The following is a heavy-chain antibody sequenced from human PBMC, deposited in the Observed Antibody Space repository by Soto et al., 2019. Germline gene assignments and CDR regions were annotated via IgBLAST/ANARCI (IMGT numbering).Heavy chain of an antibody. CDR3: ARDKRDLRFLEWSYYFDY. V-gene: IGHV3-64D*06. Sequence: PGGSLRLSCSASEFTFSSYAMHWVRQAPGKGPEYVSAISSNGGSTYYADSVKGRFIISRDNSKNTLYLQMSSLRTEDTAVYYCARDKRDLRFLEWSYYFDYWGQGTLVTVSS. CDR1: EFTFSSYA. D-gene: IGHD3-3*01. CDR2: ISSNGGST. J-gene: IGHJ4*02.